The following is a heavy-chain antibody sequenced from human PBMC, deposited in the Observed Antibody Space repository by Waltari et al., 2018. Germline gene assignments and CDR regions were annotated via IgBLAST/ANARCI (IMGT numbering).Heavy chain of an antibody. J-gene: IGHJ4*02. CDR2: LYHSGNT. CDR1: GYSLSSGYY. Sequence: QVHLQESGPGLVKPSETLSLTCTVSGYSLSSGYYWGWIRPPPGKGLEWIGKLYHSGNTYYNPSLKSRVTISVDTSKNQFSLRLSSVTAADTAVYYCARDTGAWQRLRFGDFDYWGQGILVTVSS. CDR3: ARDTGAWQRLRFGDFDY. D-gene: IGHD6-25*01. V-gene: IGHV4-38-2*02.